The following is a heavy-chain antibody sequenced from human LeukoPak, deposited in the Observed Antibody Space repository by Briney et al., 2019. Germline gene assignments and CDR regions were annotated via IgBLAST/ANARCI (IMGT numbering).Heavy chain of an antibody. CDR1: GYTFTSCG. J-gene: IGHJ4*02. D-gene: IGHD2-15*01. Sequence: ASVKVSCKASGYTFTSCGISWVRQAPGQGLEWMGWISGYTGATHYSVKLQDRLTVTTDTSTNTAYMELRSLRSADTAVYFCARDTPGLAKLFDYWGQGTLVTVSS. CDR2: ISGYTGAT. CDR3: ARDTPGLAKLFDY. V-gene: IGHV1-18*01.